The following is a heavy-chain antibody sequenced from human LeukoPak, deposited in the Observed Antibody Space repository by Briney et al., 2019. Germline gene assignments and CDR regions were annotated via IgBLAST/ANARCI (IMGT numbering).Heavy chain of an antibody. D-gene: IGHD1-1*01. CDR2: INYSGST. CDR3: VRSLGTPNFDY. J-gene: IGHJ4*02. V-gene: IGHV4-39*01. CDR1: GGSISSSDYY. Sequence: PSGTLSLTCTVSGGSISSSDYYWGWIRQPPGKGLEWIGSINYSGSTYYNPSLKSRVTISVDTSKNQFSLKVGSVTAADTAVYYCVRSLGTPNFDYWGQGTLVTVSS.